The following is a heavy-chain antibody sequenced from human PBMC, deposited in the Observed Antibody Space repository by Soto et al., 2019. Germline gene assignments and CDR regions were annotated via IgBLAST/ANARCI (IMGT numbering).Heavy chain of an antibody. D-gene: IGHD6-6*01. V-gene: IGHV4-59*08. J-gene: IGHJ6*03. CDR3: ARSRPRPYMDV. CDR2: IYYSGST. CDR1: GGSISSYY. Sequence: SETLSLTCTVSGGSISSYYWSWIRQPPGKGLEWIGYIYYSGSTNYNPSLKSRVTISVDTSKNQFSLKLSSVTAADTAVYYCARSRPRPYMDVWGKGTTVTVSS.